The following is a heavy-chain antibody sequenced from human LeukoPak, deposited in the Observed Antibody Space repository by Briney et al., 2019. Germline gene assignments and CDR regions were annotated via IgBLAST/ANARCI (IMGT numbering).Heavy chain of an antibody. CDR1: GGSFSGYY. V-gene: IGHV4-34*01. J-gene: IGHJ5*02. D-gene: IGHD1-26*01. CDR3: ATSGSYYSWFDP. Sequence: PSETLSLTCAVYGGSFSGYYWSWIRQPPGKGLEWIGEINHSGSTNYNPSLKSRVTISVDTSKNQFSLKLSSVTAADTAVYYCATSGSYYSWFDPWGQGTLVTVSS. CDR2: INHSGST.